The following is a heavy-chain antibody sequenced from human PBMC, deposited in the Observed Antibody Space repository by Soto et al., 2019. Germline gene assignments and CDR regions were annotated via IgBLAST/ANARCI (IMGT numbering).Heavy chain of an antibody. D-gene: IGHD1-26*01. CDR2: IIPFFGSP. V-gene: IGHV1-69*01. Sequence: QVQLVQSGAEVKKPGSSVTVSCKASAGTFNNYAIAWVRQAPGQGLEWMGGIIPFFGSPKYSQKFQNRVTITVEESTRTSYMNLTGLRYDDTAVYYCARAIVRRFNWFDPWGQGTLVTVSS. J-gene: IGHJ5*02. CDR3: ARAIVRRFNWFDP. CDR1: AGTFNNYA.